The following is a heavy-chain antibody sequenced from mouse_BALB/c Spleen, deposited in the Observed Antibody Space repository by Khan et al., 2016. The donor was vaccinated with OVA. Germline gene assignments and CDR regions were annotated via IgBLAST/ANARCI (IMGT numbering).Heavy chain of an antibody. CDR3: ARSGYGNPFAY. D-gene: IGHD2-1*01. CDR2: INPNNGGS. Sequence: EVQLQESGPELVKPGPSMKISCKASGYSFTGYTMYWVKQNHGKNLEWIGLINPNNGGSYYHQKFKGKATLTADKSSSTAYMELLSLTSEDSAVYYCARSGYGNPFAYWGQGTLVTVSA. J-gene: IGHJ3*01. V-gene: IGHV1-18*01. CDR1: GYSFTGYT.